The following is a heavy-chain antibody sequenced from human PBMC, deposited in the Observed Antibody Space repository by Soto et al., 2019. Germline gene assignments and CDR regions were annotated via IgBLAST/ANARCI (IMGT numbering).Heavy chain of an antibody. V-gene: IGHV3-23*01. CDR1: GFTFSRYP. CDR3: APPGGTADN. J-gene: IGHJ4*02. Sequence: EAQLLESGGGLVQPGGSLRLSYATSGFTFSRYPMTWVRQAPGKGLEWVSCISGSGDTTYYADAVRGRFTISRDNSKNTLYLQMNSLRAGDTAVYYCAPPGGTADNWGQGTLVTVSS. D-gene: IGHD3-16*01. CDR2: ISGSGDTT.